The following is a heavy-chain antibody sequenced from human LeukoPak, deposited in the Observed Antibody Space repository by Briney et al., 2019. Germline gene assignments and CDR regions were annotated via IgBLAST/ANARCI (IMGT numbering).Heavy chain of an antibody. Sequence: PSETLSLTCAVSDGSISSGGYSWSWIRQPPGKGLEWIGYIYHSGSTYYNPSLKSRVTISVDRSKNQFSLKLSSVTAADTAVYYCARADDYEGMDVWGQGTTVTVSS. V-gene: IGHV4-30-2*01. J-gene: IGHJ6*02. CDR2: IYHSGST. CDR1: DGSISSGGYS. CDR3: ARADDYEGMDV.